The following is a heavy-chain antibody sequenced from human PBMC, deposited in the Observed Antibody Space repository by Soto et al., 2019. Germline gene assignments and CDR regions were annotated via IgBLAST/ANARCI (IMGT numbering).Heavy chain of an antibody. J-gene: IGHJ4*02. Sequence: EEQLVESGGGLVQPGGSLRLSCAASGFSFSSDWMHWVRQAPGKGLVWVSRIITNGSRTSYADFVKGRFTISRDNAKNTLYLQMNSLTVEDTALYYCARATYGDYCDSWGQGTLVTVSS. CDR2: IITNGSRT. CDR3: ARATYGDYCDS. CDR1: GFSFSSDW. D-gene: IGHD4-17*01. V-gene: IGHV3-74*01.